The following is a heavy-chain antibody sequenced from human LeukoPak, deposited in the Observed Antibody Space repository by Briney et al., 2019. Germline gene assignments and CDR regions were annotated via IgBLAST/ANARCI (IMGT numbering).Heavy chain of an antibody. D-gene: IGHD3-22*01. CDR1: GGSISGYY. CDR2: IYYSGST. CDR3: ARVGAYYYDSSGYHHTPFDY. J-gene: IGHJ4*02. Sequence: PSETLSLTCTVSGGSISGYYWSWLRQPPGKGLEWIGYIYYSGSTNYNPSLKSRVTISVDTSKNQFSLKLSSVTAADTAVYYCARVGAYYYDSSGYHHTPFDYWGQGTLVTVSS. V-gene: IGHV4-59*01.